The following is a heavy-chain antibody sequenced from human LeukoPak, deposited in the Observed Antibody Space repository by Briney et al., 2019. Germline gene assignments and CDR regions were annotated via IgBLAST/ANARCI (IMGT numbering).Heavy chain of an antibody. D-gene: IGHD6-13*01. J-gene: IGHJ5*02. V-gene: IGHV4-34*01. Sequence: PSETLSLTCAVYGGSFSGYYWSWIRQPPGKGLEWIGEINHSGSTNYNPSLKSRVTISVDTSKNQFSLKLTSVTAADTAVYYCARSIAAHGPTHNWFDPWGQGTLVTVSS. CDR1: GGSFSGYY. CDR3: ARSIAAHGPTHNWFDP. CDR2: INHSGST.